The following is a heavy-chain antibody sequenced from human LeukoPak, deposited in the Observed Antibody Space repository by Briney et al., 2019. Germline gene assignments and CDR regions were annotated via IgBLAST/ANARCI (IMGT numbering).Heavy chain of an antibody. J-gene: IGHJ5*02. CDR3: ARAPNTGYSSGWYPGKWFDP. CDR2: TYYRSKWYN. V-gene: IGHV6-1*01. D-gene: IGHD6-19*01. CDR1: GDSVSSNSAA. Sequence: SQTLSLTCAISGDSVSSNSAAWNWIRQPPPRGLEWLGRTYYRSKWYNDYAVSVKSRITINPDTSKNQFSLQLNSVTPEDTAVYYCARAPNTGYSSGWYPGKWFDPWGQGTLVTVSS.